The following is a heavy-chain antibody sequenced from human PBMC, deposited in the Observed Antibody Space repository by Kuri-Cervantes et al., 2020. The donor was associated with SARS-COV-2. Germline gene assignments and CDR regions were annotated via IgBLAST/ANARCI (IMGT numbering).Heavy chain of an antibody. CDR1: GFTFGNYW. D-gene: IGHD2-21*01. Sequence: GESLKISCAASGFTFGNYWMHWVRQAPGKGLEWVANIKQDGSEKYYVGSVKGRFTISRDNAKNSLYLQMNSLRAEDTAVYYCAREALCCGGDCYSRGLGWFDPWGQGTLVTVSS. CDR2: IKQDGSEK. V-gene: IGHV3-7*01. J-gene: IGHJ5*02. CDR3: AREALCCGGDCYSRGLGWFDP.